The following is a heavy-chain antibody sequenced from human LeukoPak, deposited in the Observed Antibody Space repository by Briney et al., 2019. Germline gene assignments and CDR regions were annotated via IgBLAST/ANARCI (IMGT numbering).Heavy chain of an antibody. CDR2: IYYSGST. Sequence: SETLSLTCTVSGGSISSSSYYWGWIRQPPGKGLEWIGSIYYSGSTYYNPSLKSRVTISVDTSKNQFSLKLSSVTAADTAVYYCARYQQWLVGVNWFDPWGQGTLVTVSS. CDR1: GGSISSSSYY. J-gene: IGHJ5*02. CDR3: ARYQQWLVGVNWFDP. V-gene: IGHV4-39*01. D-gene: IGHD6-19*01.